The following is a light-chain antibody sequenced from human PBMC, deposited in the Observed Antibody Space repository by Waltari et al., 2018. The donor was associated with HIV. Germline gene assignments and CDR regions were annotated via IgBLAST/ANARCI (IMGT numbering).Light chain of an antibody. CDR1: SSYVGSYNY. V-gene: IGLV2-23*02. CDR2: DVS. Sequence: QSALTQPASVSGFPGQSITISCTGSSSYVGSYNYVSWYQQHPGKAPKLFIYDVSKRPSGVSNRFSGSKSGNTASLTISGLQAEDEADYYCCSYAGSNTYLFGTGTEVTVL. CDR3: CSYAGSNTYL. J-gene: IGLJ1*01.